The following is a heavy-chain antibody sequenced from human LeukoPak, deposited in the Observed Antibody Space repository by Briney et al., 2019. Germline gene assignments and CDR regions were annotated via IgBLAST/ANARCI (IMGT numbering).Heavy chain of an antibody. D-gene: IGHD6-19*01. J-gene: IGHJ4*02. CDR2: INHSGST. Sequence: SETLSLTCAVYGGSFSGYYWSWIRQPPGKGLEWIGEINHSGSTNYNPSLKSRVTISVDTSKNQFSLKLSSVTAADTAVYYCARREAISGYSSGQLDYWGQGTLVTVSS. CDR3: ARREAISGYSSGQLDY. CDR1: GGSFSGYY. V-gene: IGHV4-34*01.